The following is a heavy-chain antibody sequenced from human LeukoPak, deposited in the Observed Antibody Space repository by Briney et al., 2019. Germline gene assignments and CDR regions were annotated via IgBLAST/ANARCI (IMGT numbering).Heavy chain of an antibody. CDR2: IRYDGSDK. D-gene: IGHD3-22*01. J-gene: IGHJ4*02. V-gene: IGHV3-30*02. Sequence: GGSLRLSCAASGFTFSSYGMHWARQAPGKGLEWVAFIRYDGSDKYYADSVKGRFTISRDNSKNTLYLQMNSLRAEDTAVYYCALYYYDSSCYPYFDYWGQGTLVTVSS. CDR3: ALYYYDSSCYPYFDY. CDR1: GFTFSSYG.